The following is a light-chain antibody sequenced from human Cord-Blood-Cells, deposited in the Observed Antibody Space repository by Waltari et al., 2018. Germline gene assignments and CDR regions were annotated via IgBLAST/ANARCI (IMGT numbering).Light chain of an antibody. Sequence: AIRMTQSPSSFSASTVDRVTITCRASQGISSYLAWYQQKPGKDPKLLIDAESNLQSGVPSRFSGSGSGTDFTRTISCLQSEDVATYYCQQYYSYPLTFGGGTKVEIK. CDR3: QQYYSYPLT. CDR1: QGISSY. J-gene: IGKJ4*01. CDR2: AES. V-gene: IGKV1-8*01.